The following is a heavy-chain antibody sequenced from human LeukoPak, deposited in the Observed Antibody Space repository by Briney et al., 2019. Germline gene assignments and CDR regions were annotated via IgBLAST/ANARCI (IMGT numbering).Heavy chain of an antibody. V-gene: IGHV3-30-3*01. CDR2: ISYDGSNK. J-gene: IGHJ4*02. CDR1: GFTFSSYA. D-gene: IGHD3-10*01. CDR3: ARDIIIRY. Sequence: GRSLRLSCAASGFTFSSYAMHWVRQAPGKGLEWVAVISYDGSNKYYADSVKGRFTISRDNSKNTLYLQMNSLRAEDTTVYYCARDIIIRYWGQGTLVTVSS.